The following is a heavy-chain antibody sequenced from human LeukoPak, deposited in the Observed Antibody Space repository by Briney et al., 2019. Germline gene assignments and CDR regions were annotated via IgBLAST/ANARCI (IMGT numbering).Heavy chain of an antibody. D-gene: IGHD3-10*01. CDR2: ISGSGGST. CDR3: AKDVILWFGGLSPSGLAFDY. V-gene: IGHV3-23*01. J-gene: IGHJ4*02. Sequence: GGSLRLSCAASGFTFSSYGMSWVRQAPGKGLEWVSAISGSGGSTYYADSVKGRFTISRDNSKNTLYLQMNSLRAEDTAVYYCAKDVILWFGGLSPSGLAFDYWGQGTLVTVSA. CDR1: GFTFSSYG.